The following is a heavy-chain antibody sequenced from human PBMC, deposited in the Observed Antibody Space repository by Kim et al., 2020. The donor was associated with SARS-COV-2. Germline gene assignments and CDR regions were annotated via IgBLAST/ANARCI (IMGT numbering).Heavy chain of an antibody. CDR2: INSDGSGT. CDR1: GFTFNNYW. CDR3: VRDNIQLGDP. V-gene: IGHV3-74*01. J-gene: IGHJ5*02. Sequence: GGSLRLSCAACGFTFNNYWMHCVRQAPGKGLEWVSHINSDGSGTSYADSVKGRFTISRDNAENMVYLQMSSLRAEDTAVYYCVRDNIQLGDPWGQGTLVIVSA. D-gene: IGHD1-1*01.